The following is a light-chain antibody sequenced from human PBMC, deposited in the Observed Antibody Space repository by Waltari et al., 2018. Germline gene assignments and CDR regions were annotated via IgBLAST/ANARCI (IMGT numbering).Light chain of an antibody. J-gene: IGKJ1*01. Sequence: TQYPVTLSVSPGGRATLSCRASQGISVNLAWYQQKPGQSPRLLIYDASNRATDIPARFSGSGSGTEFALTISSLQSEDLAVYYCQQYYYWPLTFGQGTKVDIK. CDR3: QQYYYWPLT. CDR2: DAS. CDR1: QGISVN. V-gene: IGKV3-15*01.